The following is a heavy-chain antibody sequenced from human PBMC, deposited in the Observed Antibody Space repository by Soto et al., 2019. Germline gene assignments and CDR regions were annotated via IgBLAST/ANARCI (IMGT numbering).Heavy chain of an antibody. CDR1: GGSISRGDYY. V-gene: IGHV4-30-4*01. CDR2: IYYRAMP. J-gene: IGHJ4*02. D-gene: IGHD6-19*01. CDR3: AKDWSSGREDTFDY. Sequence: SETLSLTCNVSGGSISRGDYYWSWLRQPPGKGLEWIGYIYYRAMPYYNPSLKSRVSISVDTSKNQFSLNMTSVTAADTAVYYCAKDWSSGREDTFDYWGQGTLVTVSS.